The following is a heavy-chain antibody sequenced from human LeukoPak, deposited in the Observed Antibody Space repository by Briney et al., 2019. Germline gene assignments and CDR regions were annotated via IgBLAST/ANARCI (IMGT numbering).Heavy chain of an antibody. D-gene: IGHD3-22*01. CDR1: GFTLSNYA. J-gene: IGHJ4*02. CDR2: IGGSGATT. V-gene: IGHV3-23*01. Sequence: GGALGLSCAASGFTLSNYAMSWVRQAPGKGLEWVSAIGGSGATTYYADSVKGRLTISRDNSENMLYLQMNSLRAEDTAIYYCARKLFGGGYYYDYWGQGTLVTVSS. CDR3: ARKLFGGGYYYDY.